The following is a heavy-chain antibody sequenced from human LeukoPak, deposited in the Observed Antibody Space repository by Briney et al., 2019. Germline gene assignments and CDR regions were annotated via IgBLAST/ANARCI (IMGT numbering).Heavy chain of an antibody. Sequence: SETLSLTCTVSGGSVSSGSYYWSWIRQPPGKGLEWIGYISYSGNTNYNPSLKSRVTISVDTSKNQFSLKLSSVTAADTAVYHCASAEGAYDRAFEYWGQGTLVTVSS. D-gene: IGHD3-22*01. CDR3: ASAEGAYDRAFEY. CDR1: GGSVSSGSYY. J-gene: IGHJ4*02. CDR2: ISYSGNT. V-gene: IGHV4-61*01.